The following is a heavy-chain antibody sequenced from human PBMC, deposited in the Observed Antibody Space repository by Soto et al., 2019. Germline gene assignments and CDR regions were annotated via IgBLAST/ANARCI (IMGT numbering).Heavy chain of an antibody. J-gene: IGHJ6*02. CDR1: GGSISSGYYS. Sequence: SQTLPLTCSVSGGSISSGYYSWSWIRQPPGKGLEWSGNTYYSGNTHYNPSHKSRLIISIDTSRNQVSLKVGSVTAADTAVYFCARSSLYGMDVWGQGTTVTVS. CDR3: ARSSLYGMDV. CDR2: TYYSGNT. V-gene: IGHV4-30-4*01.